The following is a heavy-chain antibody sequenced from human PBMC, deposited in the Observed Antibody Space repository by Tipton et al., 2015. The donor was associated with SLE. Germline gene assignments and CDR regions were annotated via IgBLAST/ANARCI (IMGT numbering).Heavy chain of an antibody. CDR1: GGSFSGYY. CDR3: ARHRDHGYYYDSSGYLFDY. Sequence: TLSLTCAVYGGSFSGYYWSWIRQPPGKGLEWIGYIYYSGSTNYSPSFQGHVTISADKSISTAYLQWSSLKASDTAMYYCARHRDHGYYYDSSGYLFDYWGQGTLVTVSS. CDR2: IYYSGST. J-gene: IGHJ4*02. D-gene: IGHD3-22*01. V-gene: IGHV4-34*10.